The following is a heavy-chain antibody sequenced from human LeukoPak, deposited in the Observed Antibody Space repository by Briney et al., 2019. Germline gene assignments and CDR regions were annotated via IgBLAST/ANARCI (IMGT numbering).Heavy chain of an antibody. CDR1: GFTFSSYG. CDR3: AKTSGGDSNHHIDH. D-gene: IGHD2-21*02. CDR2: IATDGSFA. Sequence: GGSLRLSCAASGFTFSSYGMHWVRQAPGKGLEWLAGIATDGSFAYYADSVKGRFTLSRDNSKNTLYLQMDSLRTEDTAVYYCAKTSGGDSNHHIDHWGQGTLVTVSS. J-gene: IGHJ1*01. V-gene: IGHV3-30*18.